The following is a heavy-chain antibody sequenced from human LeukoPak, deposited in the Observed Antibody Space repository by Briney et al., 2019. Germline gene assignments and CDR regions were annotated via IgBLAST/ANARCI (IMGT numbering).Heavy chain of an antibody. CDR3: ARPSYYYGSGSYYKGRYYFDY. D-gene: IGHD3-10*01. J-gene: IGHJ4*02. V-gene: IGHV4-34*01. CDR2: TNHSGST. Sequence: SETQSLTCAVYGGSFSGYYWSWIRQPPGKGLEWIGETNHSGSTNYNPSLKSRVTISADTSKNQFSLKLSSVTAADTAVYYCARPSYYYGSGSYYKGRYYFDYWGQGTLVTVSS. CDR1: GGSFSGYY.